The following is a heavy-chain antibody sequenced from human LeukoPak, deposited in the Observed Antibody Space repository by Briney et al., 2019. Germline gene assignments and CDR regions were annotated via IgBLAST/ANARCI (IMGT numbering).Heavy chain of an antibody. D-gene: IGHD1/OR15-1a*01. CDR1: GGSFTNYY. J-gene: IGHJ5*02. CDR3: ARGPGTVGLSP. Sequence: SETLALTCNVSGGSFTNYYWSWIRQTPEKGLEWIGQINHSGGTSYNPPLSSRVTLSVDRSKNQFSLKVTSVTAADTGVYYCARGPGTVGLSPWGQGTLVTVSS. CDR2: INHSGGT. V-gene: IGHV4-34*01.